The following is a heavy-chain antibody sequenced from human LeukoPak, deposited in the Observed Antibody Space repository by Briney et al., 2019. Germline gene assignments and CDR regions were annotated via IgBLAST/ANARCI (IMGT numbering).Heavy chain of an antibody. CDR3: ARPVRLGELSIWFDP. CDR1: GGSISSYY. CDR2: IYYSGST. D-gene: IGHD3-16*02. Sequence: SETLSLTCTVSGGSISSYYWSWIRQPPGKGLEWIGYIYYSGSTNYNPSLKSRVTISVDTSKNQFSLKLSSVTAADTAVYYCARPVRLGELSIWFDPWGQGTLVTVSS. V-gene: IGHV4-59*12. J-gene: IGHJ5*02.